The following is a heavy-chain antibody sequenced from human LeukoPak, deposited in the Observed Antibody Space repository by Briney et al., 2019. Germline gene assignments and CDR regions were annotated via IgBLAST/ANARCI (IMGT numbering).Heavy chain of an antibody. Sequence: GGSLRLSCAASGFTSSSYAISWVRQAAGKGLEWVSVISASGGTTFYADSVKGRFTISRDNSKNMMYLQMNNLRVEDTAVYYCARGQAMAGGISARLDPWGQGTLVTVSS. CDR1: GFTSSSYA. J-gene: IGHJ5*02. V-gene: IGHV3-23*01. CDR3: ARGQAMAGGISARLDP. CDR2: ISASGGTT. D-gene: IGHD3-10*01.